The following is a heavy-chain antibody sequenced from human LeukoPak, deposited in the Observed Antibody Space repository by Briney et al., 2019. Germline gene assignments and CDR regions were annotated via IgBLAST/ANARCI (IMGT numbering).Heavy chain of an antibody. V-gene: IGHV4-59*01. Sequence: SETLSLTCTVSGGSISSYFWNWIRQPPGKGLEWIGYIYSSGRTNSNPSLKSRVTISVDTSKNQFSLNLNSVTAADTAVYYCAXXXMSTYYDSGGFYPFWGQGTLVTVSS. CDR2: IYSSGRT. CDR3: AXXXMSTYYDSGGFYPF. D-gene: IGHD3-22*01. CDR1: GGSISSYF. J-gene: IGHJ4*02.